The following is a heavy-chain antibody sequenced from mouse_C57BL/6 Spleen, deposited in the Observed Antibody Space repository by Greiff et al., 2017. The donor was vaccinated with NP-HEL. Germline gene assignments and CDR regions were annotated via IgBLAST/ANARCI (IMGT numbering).Heavy chain of an antibody. Sequence: EVMLVESGGDLVKPGGSLKLSCAASGFTFSSYGMSWVRQTPDKRLEWVATISSGGSYTYYPDSVKGRFTISRDNAKNTLYLQMSSLKSEDTAMYYCARQGEEYRDYFDYWGQGTTLTVSS. CDR2: ISSGGSYT. CDR3: ARQGEEYRDYFDY. D-gene: IGHD2-10*02. CDR1: GFTFSSYG. V-gene: IGHV5-6*01. J-gene: IGHJ2*01.